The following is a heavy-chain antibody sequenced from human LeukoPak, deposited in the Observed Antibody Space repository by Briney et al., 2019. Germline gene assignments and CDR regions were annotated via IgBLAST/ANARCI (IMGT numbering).Heavy chain of an antibody. V-gene: IGHV4-30-4*01. Sequence: PSETLSLTCTVSGGSISSGDYYWSWIRQPPGKGLEWIGYIYYSGSTYYNPSLKSRVTISVDTSKNQFSLKLGSVTAADTAVYYCARGDGDGYNWPFDYWGQGTLVTVSS. CDR1: GGSISSGDYY. CDR2: IYYSGST. J-gene: IGHJ4*02. D-gene: IGHD5-24*01. CDR3: ARGDGDGYNWPFDY.